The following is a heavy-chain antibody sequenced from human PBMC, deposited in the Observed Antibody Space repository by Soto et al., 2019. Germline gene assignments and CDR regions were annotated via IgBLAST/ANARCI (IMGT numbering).Heavy chain of an antibody. CDR3: AKGMRSVQLERD. Sequence: GGSLRLSCAASGFTFSSYAMSWVRQAPGKGLEWVSAISGSGGSTYYADSVKGRFTISRDNSKNTLYLQMNSLRVEDTAVYYCAKGMRSVQLERDWGQGTLVTVSS. D-gene: IGHD1-1*01. CDR2: ISGSGGST. V-gene: IGHV3-23*01. J-gene: IGHJ4*02. CDR1: GFTFSSYA.